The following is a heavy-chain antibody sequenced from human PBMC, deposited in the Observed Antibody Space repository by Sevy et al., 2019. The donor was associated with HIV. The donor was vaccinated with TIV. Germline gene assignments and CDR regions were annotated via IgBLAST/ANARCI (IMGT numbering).Heavy chain of an antibody. CDR1: GFTFDDYA. J-gene: IGHJ3*02. CDR3: AKDLYDSSGHDAFDI. V-gene: IGHV3-9*01. Sequence: GGSLRLSCAASGFTFDDYAMHWVRQAPGKGLEWVSGISWNSGSIGYADSMKGRFTISRDNAKNSLYLQMNSLRAEDTALYYCAKDLYDSSGHDAFDIWGQGTMVTVSS. D-gene: IGHD3-22*01. CDR2: ISWNSGSI.